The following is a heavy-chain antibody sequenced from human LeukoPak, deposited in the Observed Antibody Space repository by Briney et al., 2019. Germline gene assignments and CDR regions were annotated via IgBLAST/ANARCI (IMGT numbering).Heavy chain of an antibody. D-gene: IGHD4-17*01. CDR3: AKDPRVYYGDYLIR. CDR1: GFTFSSYS. CDR2: ISSSSSYI. J-gene: IGHJ4*02. V-gene: IGHV3-21*04. Sequence: PGGSLRLSCAASGFTFSSYSMNWVRQAPGKGLEWVSSISSSSSYIYYADSVKGRFTISRDNAKNSLYLQMNSLRAEDTAIYYCAKDPRVYYGDYLIRWGQGTLVIVSS.